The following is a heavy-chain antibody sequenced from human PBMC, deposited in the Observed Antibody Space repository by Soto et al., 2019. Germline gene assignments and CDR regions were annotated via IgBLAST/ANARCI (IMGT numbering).Heavy chain of an antibody. CDR3: AKRPRWAISATDHFDP. D-gene: IGHD6-13*01. J-gene: IGHJ5*02. CDR2: IIPIFGTA. CDR1: GGTFSSYA. V-gene: IGHV1-69*13. Sequence: SVKVSCKASGGTFSSYAISWVRQAPGQGLEWMGGIIPIFGTANYAQKFQGRVTITADESTSTAYMELSSLRSEDTAVYYCAKRPRWAISATDHFDPGGQGTLVTVS.